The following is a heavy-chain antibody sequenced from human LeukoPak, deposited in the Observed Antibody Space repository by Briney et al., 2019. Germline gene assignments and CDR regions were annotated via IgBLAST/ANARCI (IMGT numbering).Heavy chain of an antibody. D-gene: IGHD1-26*01. CDR1: GGSISSGNYY. CDR3: ARASYEDFDY. CDR2: IYTSGST. V-gene: IGHV4-61*02. J-gene: IGHJ4*02. Sequence: SETLSLTCTVSGGSISSGNYYWSWIRQPAGKGLEWIGRIYTSGSTNYSPSLKSRVTISVDTSKNQFPLKLSSVTAADTAVYYCARASYEDFDYWGQGTLVTVSS.